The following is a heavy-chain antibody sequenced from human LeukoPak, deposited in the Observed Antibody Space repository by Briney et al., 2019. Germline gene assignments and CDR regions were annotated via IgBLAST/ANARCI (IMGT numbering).Heavy chain of an antibody. CDR3: AREVIGSGWFDP. J-gene: IGHJ5*02. Sequence: SQTLSLTCTASGGSISSGDYYWNWIRQPPGKGLEWIVYIYYSGYTYYNASLKSRVTISVDTSKNQFSLKLSSVTAADTAVYYCAREVIGSGWFDPWGQGTLVTVSS. CDR1: GGSISSGDYY. V-gene: IGHV4-30-4*01. D-gene: IGHD3-22*01. CDR2: IYYSGYT.